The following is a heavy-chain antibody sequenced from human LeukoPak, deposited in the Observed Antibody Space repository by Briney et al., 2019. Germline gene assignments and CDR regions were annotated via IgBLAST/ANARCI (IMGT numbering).Heavy chain of an antibody. Sequence: ASVKVSCKASGYTFTGYYMHWVRQAPGQGLEWMGWINPNSGGTNYAQKFQGRVTITRDMSTSTAYMELSSLRSEDTAVYYCAAAIVEMATISFDYWGQGTLVTVSS. J-gene: IGHJ4*02. V-gene: IGHV1-2*02. CDR1: GYTFTGYY. CDR3: AAAIVEMATISFDY. CDR2: INPNSGGT. D-gene: IGHD5-24*01.